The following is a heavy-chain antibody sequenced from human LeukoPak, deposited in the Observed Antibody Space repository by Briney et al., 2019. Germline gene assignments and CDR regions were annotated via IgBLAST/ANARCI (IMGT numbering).Heavy chain of an antibody. V-gene: IGHV3-74*01. CDR1: AFNFTAYW. Sequence: PGGSLRLSCASSAFNFTAYWMHWVRQDPRQGLLWVARINSDGTTTNYADSVKGRFTIPRDNAKNTLFLQMNSLRAEDTAVYFCAVSNGGYGPWGQGALVTVSS. CDR2: INSDGTTT. CDR3: AVSNGGYGP. D-gene: IGHD5-12*01. J-gene: IGHJ5*02.